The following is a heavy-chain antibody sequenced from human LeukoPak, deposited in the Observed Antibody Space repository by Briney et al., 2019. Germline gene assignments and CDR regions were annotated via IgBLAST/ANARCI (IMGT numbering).Heavy chain of an antibody. V-gene: IGHV3-30*18. CDR3: AKSRDDGTGYYYDY. CDR2: ISYDGSNK. CDR1: GFTFSSYG. D-gene: IGHD3-9*01. J-gene: IGHJ4*02. Sequence: GGSLRLSCAASGFTFSSYGMLWVRQAPGKGLEWVAVISYDGSNKYYADSVKGRFTISRDNAKKSLSLQMNSLGTDDTAFYYCAKSRDDGTGYYYDYWGQGVLVTVAS.